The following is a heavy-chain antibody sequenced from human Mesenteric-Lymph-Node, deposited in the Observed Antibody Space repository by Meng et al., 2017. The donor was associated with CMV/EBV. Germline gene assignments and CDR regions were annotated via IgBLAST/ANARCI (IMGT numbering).Heavy chain of an antibody. CDR2: IDHSGST. CDR3: ARQGSGPTQWTFDV. CDR1: GGSFSGYY. J-gene: IGHJ3*01. Sequence: SETLSLTCAVYGGSFSGYYWTWLRQASGKGLQWIGEIDHSGSTNYNPSLKSRLTISVDTSKNEFSLKLTSVTAADTAVYYCARQGSGPTQWTFDVWGQGTMVTVSS. D-gene: IGHD2-15*01. V-gene: IGHV4-34*01.